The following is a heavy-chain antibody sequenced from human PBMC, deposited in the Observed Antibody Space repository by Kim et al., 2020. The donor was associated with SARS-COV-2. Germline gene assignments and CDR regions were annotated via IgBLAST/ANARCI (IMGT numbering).Heavy chain of an antibody. CDR1: GFTFSSYA. CDR3: AKERRRYCSGGSCYYYYYGMDV. CDR2: ISGSGGST. V-gene: IGHV3-23*01. J-gene: IGHJ6*02. Sequence: GGSLRLSCAASGFTFSSYAMSWVRQAPGKGLEWVSAISGSGGSTYYADSVKGRFTISRDNSKNTLYLQMNSLRAEDTAVYYCAKERRRYCSGGSCYYYYYGMDVWGQGTTVTVSS. D-gene: IGHD2-15*01.